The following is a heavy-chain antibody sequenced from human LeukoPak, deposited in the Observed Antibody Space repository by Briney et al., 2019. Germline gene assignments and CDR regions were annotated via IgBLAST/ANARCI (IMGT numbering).Heavy chain of an antibody. V-gene: IGHV4-4*07. CDR2: IYTSGTI. CDR1: GGSISSYY. CDR3: ARDRPYDSSGYFYVFDC. J-gene: IGHJ4*02. D-gene: IGHD3-22*01. Sequence: SETLSLTCTVSGGSISSYYWSWIRQPAGKGLEWIGRIYTSGTINYNPSLKSRVTMSVDTSKNRFSLNLSSVTAADTAVYYCARDRPYDSSGYFYVFDCWGQGTLVTVSS.